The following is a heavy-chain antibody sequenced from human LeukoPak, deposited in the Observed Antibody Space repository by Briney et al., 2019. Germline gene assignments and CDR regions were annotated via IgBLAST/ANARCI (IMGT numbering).Heavy chain of an antibody. D-gene: IGHD3-3*01. Sequence: ASVKVSCKASGYTFTSYAMHWVRQAPGQRLEWMGWINAGNGNTKYSQKFQGRVTITRDTSASTAYMELSSLRSEDTAVYYCARVPYDFWSGYYFGYWGQGTLVTVSS. CDR1: GYTFTSYA. CDR3: ARVPYDFWSGYYFGY. J-gene: IGHJ4*02. V-gene: IGHV1-3*01. CDR2: INAGNGNT.